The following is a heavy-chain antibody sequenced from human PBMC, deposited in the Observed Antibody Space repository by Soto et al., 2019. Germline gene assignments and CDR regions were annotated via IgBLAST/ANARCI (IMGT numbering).Heavy chain of an antibody. V-gene: IGHV3-30-3*01. CDR3: ARDFSSGWALLGY. J-gene: IGHJ4*02. Sequence: GGSLRLSCAASGFTFSSYAMHWVRQAPGKGLEWVAVISYDGSNKYYADSVKGRFTISRDNSKNTLYLQMNSLRAEDTAVYYCARDFSSGWALLGYWGQGTLVTVSS. CDR1: GFTFSSYA. CDR2: ISYDGSNK. D-gene: IGHD6-19*01.